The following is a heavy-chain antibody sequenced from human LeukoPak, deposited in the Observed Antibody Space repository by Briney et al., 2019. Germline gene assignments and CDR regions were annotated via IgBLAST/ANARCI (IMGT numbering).Heavy chain of an antibody. J-gene: IGHJ3*02. Sequence: GGSLRLSCAASGFTFSNAWMSWVRQAPGKGLEWVGRIKSKTDGGTTDYAAPVKGRFTISRDDSKNTLCLQMNSLKTEDTAVYYCTTVYGGNGHAFDIWGQGTMVTVSS. CDR3: TTVYGGNGHAFDI. V-gene: IGHV3-15*01. CDR2: IKSKTDGGTT. CDR1: GFTFSNAW. D-gene: IGHD4-23*01.